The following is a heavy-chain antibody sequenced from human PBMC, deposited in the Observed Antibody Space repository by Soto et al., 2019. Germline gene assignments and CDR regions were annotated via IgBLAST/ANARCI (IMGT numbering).Heavy chain of an antibody. CDR2: ISYDGSNK. V-gene: IGHV3-30-3*01. Sequence: QVQLVESGGGVVQPGRSLRLSCAASGFTFSSYAMHWVRQAPCKGLEWVAVISYDGSNKYYADSVKGRFTISRDNSKNTLYLQMNSLRAEDTAVYYWARDLEVAVAGAWGQGTLVTVSS. CDR3: ARDLEVAVAGA. CDR1: GFTFSSYA. D-gene: IGHD6-19*01. J-gene: IGHJ5*02.